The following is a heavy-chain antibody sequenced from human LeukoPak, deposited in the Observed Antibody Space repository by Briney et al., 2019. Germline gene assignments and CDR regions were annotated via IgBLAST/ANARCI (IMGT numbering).Heavy chain of an antibody. CDR1: GFTFTNYG. V-gene: IGHV3-33*01. CDR2: IWYDGSKT. Sequence: GGSLRLSCTTSGFTFTNYGINWVRQAPGKGLEWVAAIWYDGSKTSYTDSVKGRFTVSRDISKNTVYLQMNGLKAEDTAVYYCARDDCSTTPCYAYWGQGTLVTVSS. D-gene: IGHD2-2*01. J-gene: IGHJ4*02. CDR3: ARDDCSTTPCYAY.